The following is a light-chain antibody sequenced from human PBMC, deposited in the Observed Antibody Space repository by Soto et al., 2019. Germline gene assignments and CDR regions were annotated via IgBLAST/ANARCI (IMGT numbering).Light chain of an antibody. J-gene: IGKJ1*01. CDR1: QSVSNSY. CDR2: GAS. Sequence: EIVLTQSPGTLSLSPGERATLSCRASQSVSNSYLAWYQQKPGQAPRLLIYGASSRATGIPDRFSGSGSGTDFTLTISRLEPEDFAVYYCMQGTHWPPAFGPGTKVDIK. V-gene: IGKV3-20*01. CDR3: MQGTHWPPA.